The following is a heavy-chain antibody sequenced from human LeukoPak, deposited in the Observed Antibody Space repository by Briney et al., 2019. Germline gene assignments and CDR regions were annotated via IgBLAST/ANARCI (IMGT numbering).Heavy chain of an antibody. Sequence: SVKVSCKASGGTFSSYTISWVRQAPGQGLEWMGRIIPILGIANYAQKFQGRVTITADKSTSTAYMELSSLRSEDTAVYYCARDYRAYYDFWSGDYYFDYWGQGTLVTVSS. V-gene: IGHV1-69*04. J-gene: IGHJ4*02. D-gene: IGHD3-3*01. CDR2: IIPILGIA. CDR3: ARDYRAYYDFWSGDYYFDY. CDR1: GGTFSSYT.